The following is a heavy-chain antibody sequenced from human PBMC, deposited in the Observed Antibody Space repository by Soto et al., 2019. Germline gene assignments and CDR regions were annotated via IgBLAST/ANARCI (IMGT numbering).Heavy chain of an antibody. CDR2: ISGGGGYT. V-gene: IGHV3-23*01. CDR1: GFTFSSYA. D-gene: IGHD3-16*01. CDR3: ARDRYVFDY. Sequence: GGSLRLSCAASGFTFSSYAMNWVRQAPGKGLEWVSAISGGGGYTYFADSVKGRFTISRDNSKNTLFLQMNSLRAEDTAVYFCARDRYVFDYWGQGALVTVSS. J-gene: IGHJ4*02.